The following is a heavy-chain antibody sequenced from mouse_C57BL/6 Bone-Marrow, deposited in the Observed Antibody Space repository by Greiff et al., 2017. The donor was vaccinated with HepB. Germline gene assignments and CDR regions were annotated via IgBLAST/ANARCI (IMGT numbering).Heavy chain of an antibody. J-gene: IGHJ2*01. CDR2: IDPENGDT. CDR1: GFNIKDDY. D-gene: IGHD1-1*01. Sequence: EVQLQQSGAELVRPGASVKLSCTASGFNIKDDYMHWVKQRPEQGLEWIGRIDPENGDTEYASKFQSKATITADTSSNTAYLQLSSLTSEDTAVYYCTTEGVGDYWGRGTTLTVSS. CDR3: TTEGVGDY. V-gene: IGHV14-4*01.